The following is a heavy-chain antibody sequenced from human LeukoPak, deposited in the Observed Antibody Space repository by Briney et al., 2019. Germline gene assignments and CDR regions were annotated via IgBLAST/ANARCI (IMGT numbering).Heavy chain of an antibody. Sequence: GGSLRLSCAASGFTFSDNYMSWIRQAPGKGLEWVSYISSSGSIYYADSVKGRFTISRDNARNSLYLQMNSLRAEDTAVYYCARDYGEYYYDSSGYYGGFDYWGQGTLVTVSS. CDR2: ISSSGSI. CDR1: GFTFSDNY. V-gene: IGHV3-11*04. J-gene: IGHJ4*02. CDR3: ARDYGEYYYDSSGYYGGFDY. D-gene: IGHD3-22*01.